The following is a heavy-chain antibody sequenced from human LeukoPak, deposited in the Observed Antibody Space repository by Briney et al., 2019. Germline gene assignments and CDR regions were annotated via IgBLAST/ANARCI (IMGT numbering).Heavy chain of an antibody. CDR1: GGSISSGSYY. CDR2: IYTSGST. V-gene: IGHV4-61*02. CDR3: ARDGLTIFGVVTAFDY. J-gene: IGHJ4*02. D-gene: IGHD3-3*01. Sequence: PSETLSLTCTVSGGSISSGSYYWSWIRQPAGKGLEWIGRIYTSGSTNYNPSLKGRVTISVDTSKNQFSLKLSSVTAADTAVYYCARDGLTIFGVVTAFDYWGQGTLVTVSS.